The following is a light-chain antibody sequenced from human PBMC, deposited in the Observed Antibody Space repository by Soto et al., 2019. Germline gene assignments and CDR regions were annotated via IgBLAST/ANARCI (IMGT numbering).Light chain of an antibody. CDR3: QQYYSTPPVT. CDR2: WAS. J-gene: IGKJ3*01. Sequence: DIVMTQSPDSLAVSLGERATINCKSSQSVLHSTNNKNYLAWYQQKPGQPPKLLIYWASTRESGVPDRFSGSGSGTDFTLIISSLQAEDVAVYYCQQYYSTPPVTFGPGTKVDIK. CDR1: QSVLHSTNNKNY. V-gene: IGKV4-1*01.